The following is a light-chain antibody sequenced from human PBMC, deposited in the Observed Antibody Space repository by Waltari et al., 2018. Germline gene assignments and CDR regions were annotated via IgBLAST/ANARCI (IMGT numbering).Light chain of an antibody. CDR2: WAS. CDR1: PSVLYNSDNKNY. CDR3: QQYYGTPPRT. J-gene: IGKJ1*01. Sequence: DIVMTQSPDSLAVSLGERATINRKASPSVLYNSDNKNYLAWYQQKPGQPPKLLIYWASTRESGVPDRFSGSGSGTDFTLTITSLQAEDVAVYYCQQYYGTPPRTFGQGTKVEIK. V-gene: IGKV4-1*01.